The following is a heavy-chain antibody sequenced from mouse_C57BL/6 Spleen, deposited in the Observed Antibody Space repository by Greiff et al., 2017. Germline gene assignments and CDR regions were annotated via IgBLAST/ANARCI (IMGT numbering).Heavy chain of an antibody. D-gene: IGHD2-12*01. CDR2: ISYDGSN. CDR1: GYSITSGYY. Sequence: EVQLQESGPGLVKPSQSLFLTCSVTGYSITSGYYWNWIRQFPGNKLEWMGYISYDGSNNYNPSLKNRISITRDTSKNQFFLKLNSVTTEDTATYYCASDYDWFAYWGQGTLVTVSA. CDR3: ASDYDWFAY. J-gene: IGHJ3*01. V-gene: IGHV3-6*01.